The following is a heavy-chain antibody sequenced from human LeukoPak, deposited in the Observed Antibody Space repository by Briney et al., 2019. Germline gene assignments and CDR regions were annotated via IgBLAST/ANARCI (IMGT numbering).Heavy chain of an antibody. CDR2: LYSSGTT. J-gene: IGHJ4*02. V-gene: IGHV4-4*07. CDR1: GAFISGYY. D-gene: IGHD3-22*01. CDR3: ARGSSGSTKRYYFDY. Sequence: KPSETLSLTCTVSGAFISGYYWTWVRQPADKGLEWIGRLYSSGTTYYNPSLKSRVTMSVDTSKNQLSLKLRSVTAADTAVYYCARGSSGSTKRYYFDYWGQGARVTVSS.